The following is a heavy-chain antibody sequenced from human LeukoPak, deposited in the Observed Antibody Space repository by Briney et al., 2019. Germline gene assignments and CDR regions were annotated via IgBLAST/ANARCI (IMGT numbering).Heavy chain of an antibody. CDR2: ISGGGGNT. Sequence: PGGPLRLSCAAAGFTFSDYTMNWLRQAPGKGLEWVSSISGGGGNTYNADSVKGRFTISRDNAKNTLYLQMSSLRAEDTAVYYCAKWGATRGYFDYWGQGTLVTVSS. V-gene: IGHV3-23*01. D-gene: IGHD1-26*01. CDR3: AKWGATRGYFDY. CDR1: GFTFSDYT. J-gene: IGHJ4*02.